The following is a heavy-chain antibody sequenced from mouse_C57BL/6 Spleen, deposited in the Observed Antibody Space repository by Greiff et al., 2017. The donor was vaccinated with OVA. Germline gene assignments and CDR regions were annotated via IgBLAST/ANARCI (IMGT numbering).Heavy chain of an antibody. CDR2: INYDGSST. D-gene: IGHD2-4*01. V-gene: IGHV5-16*01. CDR3: AREGGYDYAVWFDY. CDR1: GYTFSDYY. Sequence: EVMLVESEGGLVQPGSSMKLSCTASGYTFSDYYMAWVRQVPEKGLEWVANINYDGSSTYYMDSLKSRFIISRDNAENILYLQMSSLKSEDTATYYCAREGGYDYAVWFDYWGQGTLVTVSA. J-gene: IGHJ3*01.